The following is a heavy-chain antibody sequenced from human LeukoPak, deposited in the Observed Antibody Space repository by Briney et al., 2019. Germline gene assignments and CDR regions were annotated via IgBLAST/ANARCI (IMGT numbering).Heavy chain of an antibody. CDR3: ARLHSSSWSEPNWFDP. Sequence: GESLKISCKGSGYSFTSYWIGWVRQMPGKGLEWMGIIYPGDSDTRYNPSFQGQVTISADKSISTAYLQWSSLKASDTAMYYCARLHSSSWSEPNWFDPWGQGTLVTVSS. CDR1: GYSFTSYW. J-gene: IGHJ5*02. V-gene: IGHV5-51*01. CDR2: IYPGDSDT. D-gene: IGHD6-13*01.